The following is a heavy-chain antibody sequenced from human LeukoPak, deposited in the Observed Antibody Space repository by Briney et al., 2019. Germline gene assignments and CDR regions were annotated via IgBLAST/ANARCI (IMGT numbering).Heavy chain of an antibody. CDR2: IYYSRST. D-gene: IGHD5-18*01. Sequence: SETLSLTCTVSGGSVSSGSYYWSWIRQPPGKGLEWIGYIYYSRSTNYNPSLKSRVTISVDTSKNQFSLQLSSVTAADTAVYYCARIGVQLWAAFDYWGQGTLVTVSS. V-gene: IGHV4-61*01. J-gene: IGHJ4*02. CDR1: GGSVSSGSYY. CDR3: ARIGVQLWAAFDY.